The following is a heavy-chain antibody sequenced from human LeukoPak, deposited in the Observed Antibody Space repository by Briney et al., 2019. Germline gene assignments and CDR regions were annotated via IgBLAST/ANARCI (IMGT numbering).Heavy chain of an antibody. V-gene: IGHV1-69*05. CDR3: ARCLLDTAMVNFWFDP. J-gene: IGHJ5*02. D-gene: IGHD5-18*01. CDR2: IIPIFGTA. CDR1: GGTFSSYA. Sequence: GASVKVSCKASGGTFSSYAISWVRQAPGQGLEWMGGIIPIFGTANYAQKFQGRVTTTTDESTSTAYMELSSLRSEDTAVYYCARCLLDTAMVNFWFDPWGQGTLVTVSS.